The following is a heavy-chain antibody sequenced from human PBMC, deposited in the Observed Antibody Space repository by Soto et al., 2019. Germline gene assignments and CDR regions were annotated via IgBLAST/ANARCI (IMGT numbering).Heavy chain of an antibody. D-gene: IGHD1-26*01. J-gene: IGHJ4*02. CDR2: IYHSGST. V-gene: IGHV4-30-2*01. CDR3: ARVPLL. Sequence: SLETKCHRWRVSGGNIGSGGYCWSRKRKTTGKGLERIGYIYHSGSTYYNASLKSRVTISVDWSKNQFSLKLTSVTAADTAVYYCARVPLLWGQGTLVSVSS. CDR1: GGNIGSGGYC.